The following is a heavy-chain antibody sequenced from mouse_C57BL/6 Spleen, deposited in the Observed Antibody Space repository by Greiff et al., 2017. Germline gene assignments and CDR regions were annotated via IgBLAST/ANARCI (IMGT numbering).Heavy chain of an antibody. J-gene: IGHJ4*01. CDR2: IWTGGGT. V-gene: IGHV2-9-1*01. D-gene: IGHD1-1*01. CDR3: ARKSGYGSRYYAMDY. Sequence: VQLQQSGPGLVAPSQSLSITCTVSGFSLTSYAISWVRQPPGKGLEWLGVIWTGGGTNYNSALKSRLSISKDNSKSQVFLKMNSLQTDDTARYYCARKSGYGSRYYAMDYWGQGTSVTVSS. CDR1: GFSLTSYA.